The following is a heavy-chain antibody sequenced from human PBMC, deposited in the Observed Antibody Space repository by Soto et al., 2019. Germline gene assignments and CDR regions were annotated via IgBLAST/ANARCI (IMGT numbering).Heavy chain of an antibody. CDR2: TYYRSNWRH. V-gene: IGHV6-1*01. Sequence: PSQRRSLACAISGDSVSSNTAAWNWIRSSPSRGLEWLGRTYYRSNWRHDYAVSVKSRITVNPDTSKDHFSLQLNSVTPDDTAVYYCARGVAGSGFDLWGQGTLVTVSS. CDR3: ARGVAGSGFDL. D-gene: IGHD6-19*01. CDR1: GDSVSSNTAA. J-gene: IGHJ4*02.